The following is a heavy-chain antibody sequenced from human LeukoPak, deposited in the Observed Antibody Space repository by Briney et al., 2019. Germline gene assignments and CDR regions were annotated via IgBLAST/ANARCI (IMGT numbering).Heavy chain of an antibody. D-gene: IGHD5-12*01. CDR1: GFTFDNYR. V-gene: IGHV3-23*01. CDR2: LIGSSGST. Sequence: GGSLRLSCAASGFTFDNYRMSWVRQAPGKGLEWVSVLIGSSGSTDYADSVKGRFTISRDISKNTLFLQMNSLRAEDTAIYYCAKGAYDYIEIAYFDSWGQGTLVTVSS. CDR3: AKGAYDYIEIAYFDS. J-gene: IGHJ4*02.